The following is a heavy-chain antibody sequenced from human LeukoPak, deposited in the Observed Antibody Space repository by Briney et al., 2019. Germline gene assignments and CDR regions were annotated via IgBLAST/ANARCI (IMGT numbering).Heavy chain of an antibody. D-gene: IGHD6-13*01. CDR1: GFTFSNYA. Sequence: PGGSLRLSCAASGFTFSNYAMHWVRQAPGKGLEWVALIAYDGSNKYYADSVKGRFTISRDNSKNTLYLQMNSLRAEDTAVYYCARENYSPLWFDYWGQGTLVTVSS. CDR2: IAYDGSNK. J-gene: IGHJ4*02. CDR3: ARENYSPLWFDY. V-gene: IGHV3-30-3*01.